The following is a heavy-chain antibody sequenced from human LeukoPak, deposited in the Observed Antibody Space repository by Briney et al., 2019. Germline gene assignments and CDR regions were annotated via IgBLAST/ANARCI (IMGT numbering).Heavy chain of an antibody. CDR1: GGSISSYY. CDR2: IYYSGST. D-gene: IGHD3-3*01. Sequence: PSETLSLTCTVSGGSISSYYWSWIRQPPGKGLEWIGYIYYSGSTNYNPSLKSRVTISVDTSKNQFSLKLSSVTAADTAVYYCARSVDFWSGPFDYWGQGTLVTVSS. V-gene: IGHV4-59*01. CDR3: ARSVDFWSGPFDY. J-gene: IGHJ4*02.